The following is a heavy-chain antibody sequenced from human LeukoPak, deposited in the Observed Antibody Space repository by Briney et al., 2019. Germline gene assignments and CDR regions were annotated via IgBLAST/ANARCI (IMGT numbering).Heavy chain of an antibody. CDR2: IRQEGSEK. V-gene: IGHV3-7*05. D-gene: IGHD2-15*01. CDR1: GFTFSTYW. J-gene: IGHJ6*02. Sequence: GGSLRLSCAASGFTFSTYWMSWVRQAPGKGLEWVANIRQEGSEKYYVDSVKGRFTISRDNAKNSLYLQMNRLRAEDTAMYYCARGYCSGGSCYSKVLDVWGQGTTVTVSS. CDR3: ARGYCSGGSCYSKVLDV.